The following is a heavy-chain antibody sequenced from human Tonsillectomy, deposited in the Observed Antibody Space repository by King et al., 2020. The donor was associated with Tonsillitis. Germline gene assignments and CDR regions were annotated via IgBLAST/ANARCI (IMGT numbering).Heavy chain of an antibody. CDR3: AKKQGYKYDRSGADGGFDI. J-gene: IGHJ3*02. Sequence: VQLVESGGGVVQPGRSLRLSCAASGFTFSRYGMHWVRQAPGKGLEWVAVISYDGRNKYYADSVKGRFTISRDNSKNTMYLQLNSQRAEDTAVYYCAKKQGYKYDRSGADGGFDIWGQGTMVTVSS. D-gene: IGHD3-22*01. CDR2: ISYDGRNK. CDR1: GFTFSRYG. V-gene: IGHV3-30*18.